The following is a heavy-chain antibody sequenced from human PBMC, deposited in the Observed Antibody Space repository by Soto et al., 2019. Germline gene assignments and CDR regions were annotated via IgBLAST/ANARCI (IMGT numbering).Heavy chain of an antibody. CDR1: GYTFTSYG. CDR3: ARDSTALGPSMVRGVT. V-gene: IGHV1-18*01. CDR2: ISAYNGNT. J-gene: IGHJ5*02. Sequence: QVQLVQSGAEVKKPGASVKVSCKASGYTFTSYGISWVRQAPGQGLEWMGWISAYNGNTNYAQKLQGRVTMTTDTSTSTAYMELRSLRADDTAGYYCARDSTALGPSMVRGVTWGQGTLVTVSS. D-gene: IGHD3-10*01.